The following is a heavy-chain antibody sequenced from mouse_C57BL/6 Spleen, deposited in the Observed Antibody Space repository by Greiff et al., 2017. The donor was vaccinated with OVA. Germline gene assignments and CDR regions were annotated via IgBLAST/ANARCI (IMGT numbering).Heavy chain of an antibody. V-gene: IGHV1-82*01. Sequence: VQLKQSGPELVKPGASVKISCKASGYAFSSSWMNWVKQRPGTGLEWIGRIYPGDGDTNYNGKFKGKATLTADKSSSTAYMQLSSLTSEDSAVYFCARRGYYGSSSAMDYWGQGTSVTVSS. CDR2: IYPGDGDT. CDR1: GYAFSSSW. D-gene: IGHD1-1*01. CDR3: ARRGYYGSSSAMDY. J-gene: IGHJ4*01.